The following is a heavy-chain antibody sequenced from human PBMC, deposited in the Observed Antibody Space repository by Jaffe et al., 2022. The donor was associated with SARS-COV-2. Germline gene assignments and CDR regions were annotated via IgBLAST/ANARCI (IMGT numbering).Heavy chain of an antibody. CDR1: GYTFTSYD. CDR3: ARDRYCSGGSCYSSDY. CDR2: MNPNSGNT. V-gene: IGHV1-8*01. Sequence: QVQLVQSGAEVKKPGASVKVSCKASGYTFTSYDINWVRQATGQGLEWMGWMNPNSGNTGYAQKFQGRVTMTRNTSISTAYMELSSLRSEDTAVYYCARDRYCSGGSCYSSDYWGQGTLVTVSS. D-gene: IGHD2-15*01. J-gene: IGHJ4*02.